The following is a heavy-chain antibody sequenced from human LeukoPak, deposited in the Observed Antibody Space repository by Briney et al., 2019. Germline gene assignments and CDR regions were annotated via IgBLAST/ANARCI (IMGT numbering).Heavy chain of an antibody. Sequence: GGSQRLSCAASGFTFSSYGMHWVRQAPGKGLQWVAVISYDGSNKYYADSVKGRFTISRDNSKNTLYLQVNSLRAEDTAVYYCAKAFYDILTGFPNWGQGTLVTVSS. CDR2: ISYDGSNK. CDR1: GFTFSSYG. CDR3: AKAFYDILTGFPN. V-gene: IGHV3-30*18. D-gene: IGHD3-9*01. J-gene: IGHJ4*02.